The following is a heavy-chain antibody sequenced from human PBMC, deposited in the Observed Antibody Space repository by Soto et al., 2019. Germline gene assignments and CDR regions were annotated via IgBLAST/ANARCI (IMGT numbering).Heavy chain of an antibody. Sequence: QVQLVQSGAEVKKPGASVRVSCKASGYSFTDYHIHWVRQAPGQGLEWLGRINPKGGGTSTAQKFQGWVTMTRDRSISPVYMEVTRLRSDDTAVYFCARGHSTDCSNGVCSFFYNHEMDVWGQGTTVTVSS. V-gene: IGHV1-2*04. D-gene: IGHD2-8*01. CDR1: GYSFTDYH. J-gene: IGHJ6*02. CDR2: INPKGGGT. CDR3: ARGHSTDCSNGVCSFFYNHEMDV.